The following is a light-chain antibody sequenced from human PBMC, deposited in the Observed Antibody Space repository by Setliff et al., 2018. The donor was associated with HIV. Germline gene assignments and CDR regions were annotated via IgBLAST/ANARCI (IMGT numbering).Light chain of an antibody. CDR2: EVN. CDR1: NSDAGGYNY. J-gene: IGLJ1*01. V-gene: IGLV2-14*01. CDR3: SSYTGTYTRV. Sequence: QSVLTQPASVSGSPGQSITISCTGTNSDAGGYNYVSWYQHHPGKAPKLMIYEVNYRPSGISSRFSGSKSANTASLTISGLQAEDEADYYCSSYTGTYTRVFGTGTKVTVL.